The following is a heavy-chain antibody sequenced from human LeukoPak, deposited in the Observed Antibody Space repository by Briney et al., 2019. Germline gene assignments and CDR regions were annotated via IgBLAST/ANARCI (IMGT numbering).Heavy chain of an antibody. CDR3: ARSGYSYGADAFDI. D-gene: IGHD5-18*01. CDR1: DGSMSSYY. Sequence: SETLSLTCNVSDGSMSSYYWSWIRQPPGKGLEWIGYIFYRGGTNYNPSLKSRVTISVDTSKNQFSLKLSSVTAADTAVYYCARSGYSYGADAFDIWGQGTMVTVSS. CDR2: IFYRGGT. V-gene: IGHV4-59*01. J-gene: IGHJ3*02.